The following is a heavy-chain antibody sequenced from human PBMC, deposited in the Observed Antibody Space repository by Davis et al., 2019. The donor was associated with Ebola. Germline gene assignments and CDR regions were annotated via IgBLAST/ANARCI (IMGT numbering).Heavy chain of an antibody. CDR1: GDSVSSGG. V-gene: IGHV6-1*01. CDR2: TYYNSKWYY. CDR3: ARGWLRRGMDV. J-gene: IGHJ6*02. D-gene: IGHD3-10*01. Sequence: HSQTLSLTCAISGDSVSSGGWNWIRQSPSRGLELLGRTYYNSKWYYDYAVSVKSRITINPDTSKNQVSLQLNSVTPEDTALYYCARGWLRRGMDVWGEGTTVTV.